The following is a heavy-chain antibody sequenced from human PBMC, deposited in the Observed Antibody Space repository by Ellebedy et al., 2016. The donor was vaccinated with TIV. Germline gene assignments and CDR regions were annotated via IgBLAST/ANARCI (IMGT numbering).Heavy chain of an antibody. D-gene: IGHD3-10*01. CDR3: ARGQVEDVVRGVSIDY. Sequence: PGGSLRLSCAVSGFTFSSHWMHWVRQAPGKGLVWVSHINSDGSTTRYADSVKGRFTISRGNAKNTLYLQMNSLRAEDTAVYYCARGQVEDVVRGVSIDYWGQGTLVTVSS. CDR2: INSDGSTT. J-gene: IGHJ4*02. V-gene: IGHV3-74*01. CDR1: GFTFSSHW.